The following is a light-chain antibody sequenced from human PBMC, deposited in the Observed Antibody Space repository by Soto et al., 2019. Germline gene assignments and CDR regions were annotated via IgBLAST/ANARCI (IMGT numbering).Light chain of an antibody. CDR1: QSINKW. CDR3: QHYSGDRAT. J-gene: IGKJ1*01. V-gene: IGKV1-5*03. CDR2: EVS. Sequence: DIQMAQSPSTLSASVGDRVTISCRASQSINKWLAWYQHKPGKAPNLLIYEVSTLHSGVPSRFSGSGSGTEFTITISSLRPDDFATYYCQHYSGDRATFGQGTKVDIK.